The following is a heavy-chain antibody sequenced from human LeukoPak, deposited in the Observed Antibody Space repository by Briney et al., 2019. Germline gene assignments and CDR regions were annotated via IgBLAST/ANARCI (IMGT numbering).Heavy chain of an antibody. CDR2: IRYDGSNK. D-gene: IGHD1-26*01. CDR1: GFTFSSYG. CDR3: AKDRYSGSYSSVYFDY. V-gene: IGHV3-30*02. Sequence: GGSLRLSCAASGFTFSSYGMHWVRQAPGKGLEWVAFIRYDGSNKYYADSVKGRFTISRDNSKNTLYLQMNSLRAEDTAVYYCAKDRYSGSYSSVYFDYWGQGTLVTVSS. J-gene: IGHJ4*02.